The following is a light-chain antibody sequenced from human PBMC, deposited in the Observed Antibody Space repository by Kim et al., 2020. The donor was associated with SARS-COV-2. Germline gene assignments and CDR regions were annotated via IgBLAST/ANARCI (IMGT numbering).Light chain of an antibody. J-gene: IGLJ2*01. CDR2: RSN. CDR3: AAWDDSLSANVV. Sequence: QRVPISCSGSSSNIGNNYVSWYQQLPGTAPKLLIYRSNQRPSGVPDRFSGSKSGTSASLAISGLRSEDEADYYCAAWDDSLSANVVFGGGTQLTVL. V-gene: IGLV1-47*01. CDR1: SSNIGNNY.